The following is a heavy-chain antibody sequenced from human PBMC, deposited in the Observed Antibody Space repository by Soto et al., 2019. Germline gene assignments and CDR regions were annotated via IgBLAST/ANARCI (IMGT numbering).Heavy chain of an antibody. CDR2: IKSNTHGGTT. V-gene: IGHV3-15*01. D-gene: IGHD3-22*01. CDR1: GFTLSNVW. CDR3: TTTAGINMMVLEDTSDF. Sequence: EGQLVESGGGLVKPGGSLRLSCEASGFTLSNVWMTWVRQAPGKGLEWVGRIKSNTHGGTTDYAAPVKGRCTISRDDSRNTLYLQMNVLSTEDTAVYFCTTTAGINMMVLEDTSDFWGQGTLVTVSS. J-gene: IGHJ4*02.